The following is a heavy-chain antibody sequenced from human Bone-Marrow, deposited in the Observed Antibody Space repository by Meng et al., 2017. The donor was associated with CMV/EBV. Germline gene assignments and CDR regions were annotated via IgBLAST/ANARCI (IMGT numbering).Heavy chain of an antibody. J-gene: IGHJ4*02. CDR1: GFTFSSYG. V-gene: IGHV3-30*02. CDR2: IRYDGSNK. Sequence: GGSLRLSCAASGFTFSSYGMHWVRQAPGKGLEWVAFIRYDGSNKYYADSVKGRFTISRDNSKNALYLQMNNLRAEDTAVYYCARDYYDSSGTHGVWGQGTLVTVS. CDR3: ARDYYDSSGTHGV. D-gene: IGHD3-22*01.